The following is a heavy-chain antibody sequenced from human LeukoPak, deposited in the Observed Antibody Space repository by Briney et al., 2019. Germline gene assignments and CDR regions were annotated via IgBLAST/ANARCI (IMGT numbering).Heavy chain of an antibody. D-gene: IGHD5-24*01. CDR2: TRNKANSYTT. V-gene: IGHV3-72*01. CDR1: GFTFSDHY. CDR3: ARVVATEGYSLDS. J-gene: IGHJ4*02. Sequence: GGSLRLSCAASGFTFSDHYMDWVRQTPGKGLEWVGRTRNKANSYTTEYAASAKGRFTISRDDSKNSLYLQMNSLKTEDTAVYYCARVVATEGYSLDSWGQGTLVTVSS.